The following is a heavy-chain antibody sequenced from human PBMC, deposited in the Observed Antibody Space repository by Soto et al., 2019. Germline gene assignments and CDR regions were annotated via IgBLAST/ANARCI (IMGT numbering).Heavy chain of an antibody. CDR1: GYTFTSYG. V-gene: IGHV1-18*01. CDR3: ARSLYGSGRYPIYFDY. CDR2: ISAYNGNT. Sequence: QVQLVQSGAEVKKPGASVKVSCKASGYTFTSYGISWVRQAPGQGLEWMGWISAYNGNTNYAQKRQGRVTMTTDTQTNTAYRDLRRLRSDDTAVYYCARSLYGSGRYPIYFDYWGQGTLVTVSS. D-gene: IGHD3-10*01. J-gene: IGHJ4*02.